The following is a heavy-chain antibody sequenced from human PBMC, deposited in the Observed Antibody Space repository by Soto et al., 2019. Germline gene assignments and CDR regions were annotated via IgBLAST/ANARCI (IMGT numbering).Heavy chain of an antibody. J-gene: IGHJ4*02. D-gene: IGHD3-3*01. CDR1: GFSFSGSA. Sequence: PGGSLRLSCAASGFSFSGSAMHWVRQASGKGLEWVGRIRSKANSYATAYAASVKGRFTISRDDSKNTAYLQMNSLKTEDTAVYYCTRLSHEYEFWSPEPEWFDYWGQGTLVTVSS. V-gene: IGHV3-73*01. CDR3: TRLSHEYEFWSPEPEWFDY. CDR2: IRSKANSYAT.